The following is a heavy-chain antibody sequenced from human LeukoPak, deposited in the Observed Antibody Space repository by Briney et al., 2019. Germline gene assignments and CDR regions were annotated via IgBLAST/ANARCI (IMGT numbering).Heavy chain of an antibody. V-gene: IGHV3-66*01. CDR1: GFTVSSNY. J-gene: IGHJ4*02. CDR2: IYSCGST. Sequence: PGGSLRLSCAASGFTVSSNYMSWVRQAPGKGLEWVSVIYSCGSTYYADSVKGRFTISRDNSKNTLYLQMNSLRAEDTAVYYCARDRHIAAAGYYFDYWGQGTLVTVSS. D-gene: IGHD6-25*01. CDR3: ARDRHIAAAGYYFDY.